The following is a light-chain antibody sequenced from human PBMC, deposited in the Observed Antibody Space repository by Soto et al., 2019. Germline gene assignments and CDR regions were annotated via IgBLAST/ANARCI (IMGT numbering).Light chain of an antibody. J-gene: IGLJ1*01. CDR3: QSYDSSLSGYV. CDR2: DNN. Sequence: QSVLTQPPSVSGAPGQRVTISCTGSSSNIGAGYDVHWYQQLPGTAPKLRIYDNNNRPSGVPDRFSGSKSGTSASLAITGLQAEDEADYYCQSYDSSLSGYVFGTGTKVTVL. V-gene: IGLV1-40*01. CDR1: SSNIGAGYD.